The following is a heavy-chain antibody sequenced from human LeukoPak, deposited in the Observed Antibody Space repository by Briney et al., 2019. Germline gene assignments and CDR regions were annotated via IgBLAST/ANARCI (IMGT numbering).Heavy chain of an antibody. V-gene: IGHV4-59*01. CDR2: IYYTGST. Sequence: SETLSLTCTVSGGSINNYYWNWIRQPPGKGLEWIGYIYYTGSTKYNPSLKSRVTMSLDTSKNQFSLKLTSVTAADTAIYYCARDSGYFHSGFDPWGQGTLVTVSS. CDR3: ARDSGYFHSGFDP. J-gene: IGHJ5*02. D-gene: IGHD5-12*01. CDR1: GGSINNYY.